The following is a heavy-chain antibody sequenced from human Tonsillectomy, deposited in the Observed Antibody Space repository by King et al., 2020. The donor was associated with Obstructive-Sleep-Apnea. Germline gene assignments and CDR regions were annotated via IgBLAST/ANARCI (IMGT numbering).Heavy chain of an antibody. J-gene: IGHJ6*02. CDR3: AREIVGNDKHYYGMDF. Sequence: TLKESGPVLVKPTETLTLTCTVSGFSLTNPRLGVSWIRQPPGKALEWLAHIFSNDEKSYSTSVKSRLTISKDTSKSQVVLPLTDVDPMDTGTYYCAREIVGNDKHYYGMDFWGQGTSVTVS. D-gene: IGHD1-14*01. CDR1: GFSLTNPRLG. CDR2: IFSNDEK. V-gene: IGHV2-26*01.